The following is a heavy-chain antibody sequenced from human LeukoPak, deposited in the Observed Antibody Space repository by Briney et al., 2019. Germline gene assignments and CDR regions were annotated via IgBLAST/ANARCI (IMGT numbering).Heavy chain of an antibody. D-gene: IGHD6-19*01. V-gene: IGHV4-4*07. CDR2: FYISGST. CDR1: GDSISNYY. Sequence: KPSETLSLTCTVSGDSISNYYWSWIRQPAGKELEWIGRFYISGSTNYKPSLKSRVTISVDKSKNQFSLKVRSVTAADTAVYYCARGEWLAGAFDYWGQGSLVTVSS. J-gene: IGHJ4*02. CDR3: ARGEWLAGAFDY.